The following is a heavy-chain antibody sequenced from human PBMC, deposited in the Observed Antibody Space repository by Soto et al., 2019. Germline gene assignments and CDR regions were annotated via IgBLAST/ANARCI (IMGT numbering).Heavy chain of an antibody. CDR3: VREGPHIVVVTAISYYFDY. D-gene: IGHD2-21*02. Sequence: GGSLRLSCAASGFTFSSYAMHWVRQAPGKGLEWVAVISYDGSNKYYADSVKGRFTISRDNSKNTLYLQMNSLRAEDTAVYYCVREGPHIVVVTAISYYFDYWGQGTLVTVSS. J-gene: IGHJ4*02. V-gene: IGHV3-30-3*01. CDR1: GFTFSSYA. CDR2: ISYDGSNK.